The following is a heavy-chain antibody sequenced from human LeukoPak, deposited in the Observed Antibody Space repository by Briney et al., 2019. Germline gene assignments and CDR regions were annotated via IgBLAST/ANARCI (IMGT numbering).Heavy chain of an antibody. D-gene: IGHD5-12*01. V-gene: IGHV3-11*06. CDR1: GFTFSDHY. Sequence: GGSLRLSCAASGFTFSDHYMSWIRQAPGKGLEWVSYISSSSGYTNYADSVKGRFTISRDNAKNSLYLQMNSLRAEDTAVYYCARDRYGGYESGHYFDLWGQGTLVTVSS. J-gene: IGHJ4*02. CDR2: ISSSSGYT. CDR3: ARDRYGGYESGHYFDL.